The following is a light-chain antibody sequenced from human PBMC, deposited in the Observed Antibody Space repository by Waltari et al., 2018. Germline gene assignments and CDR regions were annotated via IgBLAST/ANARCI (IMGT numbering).Light chain of an antibody. Sequence: DIVMTQSPDSLAVSLGERATINCKSSQSVLYSSNNMNYLAWYQQKSGQPPKLIIYWAFTRESGVPDRFSGSGSGTDFTLTITSLQPEDFATYYCLQDYNYPYTFGRGTKLEIK. CDR1: QSVLYSSNNMNY. CDR2: WAF. J-gene: IGKJ2*01. V-gene: IGKV4-1*01. CDR3: LQDYNYPYT.